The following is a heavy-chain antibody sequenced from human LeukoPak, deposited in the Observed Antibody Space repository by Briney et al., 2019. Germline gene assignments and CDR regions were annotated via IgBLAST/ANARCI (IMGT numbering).Heavy chain of an antibody. CDR1: GFTFIYYY. CDR3: ARDLDYGEKSEDY. CDR2: INLSGGST. Sequence: ASVKVSCKASGFTFIYYYMHWVRQAPGQGLEWLGIINLSGGSTHYPQKFQDRVTMTRDTSTSTVYMELSSLRSEDTAVYYCARDLDYGEKSEDYWGQGTLVTVSS. J-gene: IGHJ4*02. V-gene: IGHV1-46*01. D-gene: IGHD4/OR15-4a*01.